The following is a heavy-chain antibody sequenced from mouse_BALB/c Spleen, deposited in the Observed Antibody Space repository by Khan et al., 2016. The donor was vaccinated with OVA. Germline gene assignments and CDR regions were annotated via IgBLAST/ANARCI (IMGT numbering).Heavy chain of an antibody. J-gene: IGHJ4*01. CDR3: ARGSYRDAMDY. CDR2: IFPGTGTT. CDR1: GYTFTSYW. D-gene: IGHD1-1*01. Sequence: QVQLQQSGAELVKPGASVKLSCKTSGYTFTSYWIQWVKQRPGQGLGWIGEIFPGTGTTYYNEKFKGKATLTIDTSSSTAYMQLSSLTSEDSAVYCCARGSYRDAMDYWGQGTSVTVSS. V-gene: IGHV1S132*01.